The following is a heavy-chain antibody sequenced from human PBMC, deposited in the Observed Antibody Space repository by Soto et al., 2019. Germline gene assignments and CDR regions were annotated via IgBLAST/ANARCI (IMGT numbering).Heavy chain of an antibody. CDR3: ARATTTDIVATIPHFDL. CDR2: IIPIFGTA. Sequence: SVKVSCKASGGTFSSYAISWVRQAPGQGLEWMGGIIPIFGTANYAQKFQGRVTITADESTSTAYMELSSLRSEDTAVYYCARATTTDIVATIPHFDLWGRGTLVTVSS. D-gene: IGHD5-12*01. V-gene: IGHV1-69*13. J-gene: IGHJ2*01. CDR1: GGTFSSYA.